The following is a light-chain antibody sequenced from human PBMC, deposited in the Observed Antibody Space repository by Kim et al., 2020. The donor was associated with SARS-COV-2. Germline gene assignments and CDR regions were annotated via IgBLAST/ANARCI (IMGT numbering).Light chain of an antibody. CDR3: QQYYTYPRT. Sequence: AIRMTQSPSSFSASTGDRVTITCRASQGISGYLAWYQQKPGKAPKLLIYAASSLQSGVPSRFSGSGSGTDFTLTIGSLQSEDFATYYCQQYYTYPRTVGQGTKLEI. V-gene: IGKV1-8*01. CDR2: AAS. J-gene: IGKJ2*01. CDR1: QGISGY.